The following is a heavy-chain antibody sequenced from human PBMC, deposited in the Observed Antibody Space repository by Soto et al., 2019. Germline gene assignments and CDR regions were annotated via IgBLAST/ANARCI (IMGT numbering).Heavy chain of an antibody. D-gene: IGHD4-17*01. CDR2: IYYSGST. CDR1: GGSISSYY. Sequence: SETLSLTCTVSGGSISSYYWSWIRQPPGKGLEWIGYIYYSGSTNYNPSLKSRVTISVDTSKNQFSLKLSSVTAADTAVYYCVGRYGGTLDYWGQGTLVTVSS. CDR3: VGRYGGTLDY. J-gene: IGHJ4*02. V-gene: IGHV4-59*08.